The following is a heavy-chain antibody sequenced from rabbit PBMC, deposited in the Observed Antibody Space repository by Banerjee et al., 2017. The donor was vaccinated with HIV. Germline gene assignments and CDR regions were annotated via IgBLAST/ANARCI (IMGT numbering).Heavy chain of an antibody. CDR1: GIDFSSYYR. CDR3: ARDGDDYVNGMDL. Sequence: QQQLEESGGGLVKPGGTLTLTCKASGIDFSSYYRMCWVRQAPGRGLELIACIYTTSGSTWYASWVNGRFTISRSTSLNTVDLQMTSLTVADTATYFCARDGDDYVNGMDLWGPGTLVTVS. V-gene: IGHV1S43*01. D-gene: IGHD2-1*01. CDR2: IYTTSGST. J-gene: IGHJ6*01.